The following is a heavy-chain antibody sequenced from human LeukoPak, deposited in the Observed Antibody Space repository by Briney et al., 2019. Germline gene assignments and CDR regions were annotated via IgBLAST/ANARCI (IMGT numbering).Heavy chain of an antibody. D-gene: IGHD2-2*01. V-gene: IGHV4-61*01. CDR1: GDSLSSRKYY. J-gene: IGHJ4*02. Sequence: SETLSLTCTVSGDSLSSRKYYWNWIRQPPGKTLEWIGYFHSSGNTIYNPSLKSRATISADTSKNQFSLTVTSVTAADTAFYYCARDYCGGTTCYPDYWGQGTLVTVFS. CDR2: FHSSGNT. CDR3: ARDYCGGTTCYPDY.